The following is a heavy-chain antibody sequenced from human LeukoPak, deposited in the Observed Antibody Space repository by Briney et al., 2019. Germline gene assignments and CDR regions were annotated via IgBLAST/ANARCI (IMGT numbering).Heavy chain of an antibody. J-gene: IGHJ5*02. V-gene: IGHV4-39*06. Sequence: PSETLSLTCTVSGGSISSSSYYWGWIRQPPGKGLEWIGSIYYSKSTYYNPSLKSRVTISVDTSKNQFALKLSSVTAADTAVYYCARDHDYGDLNWFDPWGQGTLVTVSS. D-gene: IGHD4-17*01. CDR1: GGSISSSSYY. CDR3: ARDHDYGDLNWFDP. CDR2: IYYSKST.